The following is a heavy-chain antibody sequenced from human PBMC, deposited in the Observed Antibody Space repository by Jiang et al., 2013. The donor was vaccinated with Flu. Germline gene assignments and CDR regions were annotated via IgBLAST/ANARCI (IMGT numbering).Heavy chain of an antibody. CDR1: GFTVSSGY. Sequence: GLVQPGGSLRLSCAASGFTVSSGYISWVRQAPGKGLDWVSTIYGGGTTYYADSVKGRFIISRDNSMNTVYLQMNRLRAEDTAVYYCARVDTTLVYYYDYWGQGTLVTVSS. J-gene: IGHJ4*02. CDR3: ARVDTTLVYYYDY. D-gene: IGHD5-18*01. CDR2: IYGGGTT. V-gene: IGHV3-66*01.